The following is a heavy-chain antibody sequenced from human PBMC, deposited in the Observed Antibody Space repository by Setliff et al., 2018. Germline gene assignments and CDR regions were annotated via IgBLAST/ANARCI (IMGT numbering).Heavy chain of an antibody. V-gene: IGHV4-59*12. CDR2: IYYSGST. D-gene: IGHD3-22*01. Sequence: PSETLSLTCTVSGGSISSYYWSWIRQPPGKGLEWIGYIYYSGSTNYNPSLKSRVTISVDTSKNQFSLKLSSVTAADMAVYYCARGKIRITMIVVPTGGAFDIWGQGTMVTVSS. CDR1: GGSISSYY. CDR3: ARGKIRITMIVVPTGGAFDI. J-gene: IGHJ3*02.